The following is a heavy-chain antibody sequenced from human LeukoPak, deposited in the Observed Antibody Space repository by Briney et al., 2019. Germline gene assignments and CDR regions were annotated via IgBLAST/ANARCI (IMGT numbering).Heavy chain of an antibody. V-gene: IGHV3-48*03. J-gene: IGHJ3*02. CDR2: ISSSGSTI. CDR1: GFSFSSYA. Sequence: GGSLRLSCAVSGFSFSSYAMSWVRQAPGEGLEWVSYISSSGSTIYYADSVKGRFTISRDNAKNSLYLQMNSLRAEDTAVYYCARSRSTLDAFDIWGQGTMVTVSS. CDR3: ARSRSTLDAFDI.